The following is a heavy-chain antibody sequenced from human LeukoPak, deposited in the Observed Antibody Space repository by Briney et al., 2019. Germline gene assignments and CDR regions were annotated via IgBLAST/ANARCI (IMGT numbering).Heavy chain of an antibody. CDR2: FDPEDGET. V-gene: IGHV1-24*01. Sequence: ASVKVSCKVSGYTLTELSMHWVRQAPGKGLEWMGGFDPEDGETIYAQKFQGRVTMTTDTSTSTAYMELRSLRSDDTAVYYCARGDVEMATSFDYWGQGTLVTVSS. CDR3: ARGDVEMATSFDY. J-gene: IGHJ4*02. D-gene: IGHD5-24*01. CDR1: GYTLTELS.